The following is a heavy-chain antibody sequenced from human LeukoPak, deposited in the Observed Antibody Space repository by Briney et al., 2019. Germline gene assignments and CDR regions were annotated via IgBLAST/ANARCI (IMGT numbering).Heavy chain of an antibody. Sequence: SVKVSCKASGGTFSSYAISWVRQAPGQGLEWMGGIIPIFGTANYAQRFQGRVSITTDESTSTAYMELSSLRSEDTAVYYCASGYCSGSTCYKGEDSFDSWGQGTLVTVSS. D-gene: IGHD2-15*01. CDR3: ASGYCSGSTCYKGEDSFDS. CDR2: IIPIFGTA. J-gene: IGHJ4*02. V-gene: IGHV1-69*05. CDR1: GGTFSSYA.